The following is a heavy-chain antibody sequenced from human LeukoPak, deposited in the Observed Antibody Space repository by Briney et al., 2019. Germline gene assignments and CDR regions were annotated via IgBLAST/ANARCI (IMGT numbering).Heavy chain of an antibody. CDR1: GFTFSSYA. V-gene: IGHV3-23*01. CDR3: AKVNSLLYYYGSGSYSFDY. CDR2: ISGSGGST. D-gene: IGHD3-10*01. J-gene: IGHJ4*02. Sequence: GGSLRLSCAASGFTFSSYAMSWVRQAPGKGLEWVSAISGSGGSTYYADSVKGRFTISRDNSKNTLYLQMNSLRAEDTAVYYCAKVNSLLYYYGSGSYSFDYWGQGTLVTVSS.